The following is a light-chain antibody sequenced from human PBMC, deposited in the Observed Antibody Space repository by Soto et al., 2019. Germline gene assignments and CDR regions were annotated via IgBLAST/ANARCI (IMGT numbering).Light chain of an antibody. J-gene: IGLJ1*01. CDR1: SSDVGGYNY. CDR3: CSYAGSDYV. V-gene: IGLV2-11*01. CDR2: DVS. Sequence: QSALTQPRLVSGSPGQSVTISCTGTSSDVGGYNYVSWYQQHPGKAPKLMIYDVSKRPSGVPDRFSGSKSGNTASLTISGLQAEDEADYYCCSYAGSDYVFGTGTKLTVL.